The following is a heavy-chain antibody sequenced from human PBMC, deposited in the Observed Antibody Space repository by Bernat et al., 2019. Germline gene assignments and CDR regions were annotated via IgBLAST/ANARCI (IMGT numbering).Heavy chain of an antibody. V-gene: IGHV3-11*06. CDR1: GFTFSDYY. D-gene: IGHD6-13*01. Sequence: QVQLVESGGDLVKPGGSLRLSCAASGFTFSDYYMRWFRQAPGKGLEWVSYISSDSTYTTYADSVKARFTISRDNAKNSLYLQMNSLRAEDTAVYYCARVPDTVAAGITDYWGQGTLVTVSS. CDR3: ARVPDTVAAGITDY. CDR2: ISSDSTYT. J-gene: IGHJ4*02.